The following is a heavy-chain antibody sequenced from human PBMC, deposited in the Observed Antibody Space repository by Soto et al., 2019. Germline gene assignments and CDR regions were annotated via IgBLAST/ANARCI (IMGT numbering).Heavy chain of an antibody. J-gene: IGHJ4*02. CDR3: ARLHNYDSSGSPEGLDY. CDR2: IYPGDSDT. V-gene: IGHV5-51*01. CDR1: GYTFTDYW. Sequence: GESLKISCKGFGYTFTDYWIGWVRQIPGKSLEWMGIIYPGDSDTRYSPSFQGQATISVDKSSTTAYLQWSSLKASDTAMYYCARLHNYDSSGSPEGLDYWGRGTLVTVSS. D-gene: IGHD3-22*01.